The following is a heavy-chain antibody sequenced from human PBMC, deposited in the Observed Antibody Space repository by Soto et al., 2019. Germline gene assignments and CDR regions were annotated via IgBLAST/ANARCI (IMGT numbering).Heavy chain of an antibody. CDR2: IYYSGST. Sequence: SETLSLTCTVSGGSISSYYWSWIRQPPGKGLEWIGDIYYSGSTNYNPSLKSRVTISVDTSKNQFSLKLSSVTAADTAVYYCARGDYGGNLPYFDYWGQGTLVTVSS. CDR3: ARGDYGGNLPYFDY. D-gene: IGHD4-17*01. CDR1: GGSISSYY. V-gene: IGHV4-59*01. J-gene: IGHJ4*02.